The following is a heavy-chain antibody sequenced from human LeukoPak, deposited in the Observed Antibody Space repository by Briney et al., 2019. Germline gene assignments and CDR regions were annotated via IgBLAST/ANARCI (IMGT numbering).Heavy chain of an antibody. Sequence: PGGSLRLSCAASGFTFSSYWMSWVRQAPGKGLEWVANIKQDGSEKYYVDSVKGRFTISRDNAKNSLYLQMNSLRAEDTALYYCASVDYYGSGNYCNDVDYWGQGTLVTVSS. V-gene: IGHV3-7*01. CDR2: IKQDGSEK. J-gene: IGHJ4*02. CDR3: ASVDYYGSGNYCNDVDY. D-gene: IGHD3-10*01. CDR1: GFTFSSYW.